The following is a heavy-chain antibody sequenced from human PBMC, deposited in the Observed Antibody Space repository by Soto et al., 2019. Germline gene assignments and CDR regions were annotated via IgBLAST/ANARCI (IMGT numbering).Heavy chain of an antibody. Sequence: GESLKISCKGSGYRFSSYWIAWVRQMPGKGLEWMGIIYPGDSDAIYSPSFQGQVTFSADKSTSTAYLQWSSLKASDTAMYYCARQGSNGAYYYYGMDVWGQGTTVTVSS. CDR2: IYPGDSDA. V-gene: IGHV5-51*01. CDR3: ARQGSNGAYYYYGMDV. J-gene: IGHJ6*02. CDR1: GYRFSSYW. D-gene: IGHD2-8*01.